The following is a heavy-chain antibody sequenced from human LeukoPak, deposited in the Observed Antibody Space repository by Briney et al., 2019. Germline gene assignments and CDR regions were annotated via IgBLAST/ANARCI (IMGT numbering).Heavy chain of an antibody. V-gene: IGHV3-74*01. CDR1: GFTFSTSW. D-gene: IGHD3-10*01. CDR3: ARVRRYGSAPLYSYGLDV. J-gene: IGHJ6*02. CDR2: IKTDDSSA. Sequence: PGGSLRLSCAASGFTFSTSWMYWVRHAPGKGLVWVSRIKTDDSSAIYADSVKGRFTISRDNAKNTPYLQMDSLRAEDTAVYYCARVRRYGSAPLYSYGLDVWGRGTTVTVSS.